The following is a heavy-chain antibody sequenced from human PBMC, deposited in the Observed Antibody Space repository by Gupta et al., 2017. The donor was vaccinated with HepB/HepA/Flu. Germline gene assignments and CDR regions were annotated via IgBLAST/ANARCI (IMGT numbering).Heavy chain of an antibody. CDR3: ASARIAAAGEMDY. J-gene: IGHJ4*02. CDR2: ISSGSSHI. CDR1: GFTFNSYS. V-gene: IGHV3-21*02. Sequence: EVQLVESGGGLVKPGGSLRLSCAASGFTFNSYSMNWVRQAPGKGLEWVSSISSGSSHIYYTDSVKGRFTISRDNAKNSLYLQMNSLRAEDTAVYYCASARIAAAGEMDYWGQGTLVTVSS. D-gene: IGHD6-13*01.